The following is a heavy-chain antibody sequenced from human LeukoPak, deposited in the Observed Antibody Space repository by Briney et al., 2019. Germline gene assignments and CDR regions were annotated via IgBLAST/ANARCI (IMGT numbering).Heavy chain of an antibody. Sequence: SETLSLTCTASGGSITSYYWRWIRQPPGKGLERFGYIYYSGTTNYNPSLKSRVTISVDTSKNQFSLKENSVTAADTAEYYCDRSKSGTYGWFDPWGQGTLVTVSS. D-gene: IGHD4-17*01. CDR2: IYYSGTT. CDR3: DRSKSGTYGWFDP. J-gene: IGHJ5*02. CDR1: GGSITSYY. V-gene: IGHV4-59*01.